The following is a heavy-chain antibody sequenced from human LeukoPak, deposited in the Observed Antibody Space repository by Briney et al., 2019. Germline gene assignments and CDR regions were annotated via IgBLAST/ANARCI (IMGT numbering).Heavy chain of an antibody. V-gene: IGHV3-23*01. CDR2: ISGSGGST. CDR3: AKVLLSGWQANYFDY. CDR1: GFTFSSYA. J-gene: IGHJ4*02. Sequence: GGSLRLSCAASGFTFSSYAMSWVRQAPGKGLEWVSAISGSGGSTYYADSVKGRFTISRDNSENTLYLQMNSLRAEDTAVYYCAKVLLSGWQANYFDYWGQGTLVTVSS. D-gene: IGHD6-19*01.